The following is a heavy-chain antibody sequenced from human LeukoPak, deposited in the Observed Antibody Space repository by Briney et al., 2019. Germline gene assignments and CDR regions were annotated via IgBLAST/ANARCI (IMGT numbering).Heavy chain of an antibody. CDR1: GFTFSSYW. Sequence: PGGSLRLSCGASGFTFSSYWMHWVRQAPGKGLVWVSRINSDGSSTSYADSVKGRFTISRDNAKNTLDLQMNSLRAEDTAVYYCAREYYDSSFGYWGQGTLVTVSS. V-gene: IGHV3-74*01. CDR2: INSDGSST. D-gene: IGHD3-10*01. J-gene: IGHJ4*02. CDR3: AREYYDSSFGY.